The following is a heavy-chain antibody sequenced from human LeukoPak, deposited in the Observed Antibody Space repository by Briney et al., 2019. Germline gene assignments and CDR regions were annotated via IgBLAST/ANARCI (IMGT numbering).Heavy chain of an antibody. CDR1: GFTFSSYG. Sequence: GGSLRLSCAASGFTFSSYGMHWVRQLPGKGLEWVAVISYDSEGDYHVDSVKGRFTISRDNSKNTLYLQMNSLRAEDTAVYYCAKTSWHYMDVWGKGTTVTISS. CDR3: AKTSWHYMDV. V-gene: IGHV3-30*18. CDR2: ISYDSEGD. J-gene: IGHJ6*03. D-gene: IGHD6-13*01.